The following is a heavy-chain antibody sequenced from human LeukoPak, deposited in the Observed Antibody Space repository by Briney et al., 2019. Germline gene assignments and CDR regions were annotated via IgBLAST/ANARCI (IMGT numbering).Heavy chain of an antibody. CDR1: GFTFSSYG. CDR2: IWYDGSNK. Sequence: GRSLRLSCAASGFTFSSYGMHWVRQAPGKGLEWVAVIWYDGSNKYYADSVKGRFTISRDNSKNTLYLQMNSLRAEDTAVYYCARPNYYDSSGYLYYFDYWGQGTLVTVSS. J-gene: IGHJ4*02. CDR3: ARPNYYDSSGYLYYFDY. V-gene: IGHV3-33*01. D-gene: IGHD3-22*01.